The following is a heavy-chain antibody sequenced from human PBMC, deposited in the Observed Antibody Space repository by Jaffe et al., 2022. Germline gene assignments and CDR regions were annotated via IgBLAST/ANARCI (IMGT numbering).Heavy chain of an antibody. CDR3: ARNLSGRGAYYYYYMDV. Sequence: QLQLQESGPGLVKPSETLSLTCTVSGGSISSSSYYWGWIRQPPGKGLEWIGSIYYSGSTYYNPSLKSRVTISVDTSKNQFSLKLSSVTAADTAVYYCARNLSGRGAYYYYYMDVWGKGTTVTVSS. CDR2: IYYSGST. D-gene: IGHD3-3*01. V-gene: IGHV4-39*01. CDR1: GGSISSSSYY. J-gene: IGHJ6*03.